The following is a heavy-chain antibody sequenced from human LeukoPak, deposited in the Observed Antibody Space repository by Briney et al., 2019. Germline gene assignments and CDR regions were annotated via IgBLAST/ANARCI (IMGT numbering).Heavy chain of an antibody. J-gene: IGHJ4*02. CDR2: IYSGGST. CDR1: GFIVSSNY. D-gene: IGHD6-13*01. V-gene: IGHV3-53*01. CDR3: ARGKVAAGSYYFDF. Sequence: GGSLRLSCAASGFIVSSNYMSWVRQAPGKGLGWVSVIYSGGSTYYADSVKGRFTISRDNSKNTLYLQTNSLRVEDTAMYYCARGKVAAGSYYFDFWGQGTLVTVSS.